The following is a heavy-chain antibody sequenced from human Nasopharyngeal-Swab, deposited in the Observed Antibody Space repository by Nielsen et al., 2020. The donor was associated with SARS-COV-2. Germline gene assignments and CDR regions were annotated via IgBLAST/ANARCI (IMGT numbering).Heavy chain of an antibody. CDR3: ARHVALAGWAFDI. J-gene: IGHJ3*02. D-gene: IGHD2-21*01. CDR2: IYYSGST. CDR1: GGSISSSSYY. Sequence: SETLSLTCTVSGGSISSSSYYWGWIRQPPGKGLEWIGSIYYSGSTYYNPSLKSRVTISVDTSKNQFSPKLSSVTAADTAVYYCARHVALAGWAFDIWGQGTMVTVSS. V-gene: IGHV4-39*01.